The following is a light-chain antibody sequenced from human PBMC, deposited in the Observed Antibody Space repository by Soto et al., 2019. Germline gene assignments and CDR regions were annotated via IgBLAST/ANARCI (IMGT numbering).Light chain of an antibody. CDR1: SANIGAAYN. CDR2: GNN. J-gene: IGLJ1*01. V-gene: IGLV1-40*01. CDR3: KSYDTSLSGYV. Sequence: QSVLTQPPSVSGAPGQRVTISCTGSSANIGAAYNVDWYQQLPGTAPKLLIYGNNNRPSGVPARFSGSKSGTSASLAIAGIHAADEGDYYCKSYDTSLSGYVFGTGTKVTVL.